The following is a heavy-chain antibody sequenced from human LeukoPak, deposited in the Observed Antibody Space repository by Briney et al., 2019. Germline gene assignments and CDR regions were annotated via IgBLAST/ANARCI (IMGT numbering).Heavy chain of an antibody. J-gene: IGHJ4*02. D-gene: IGHD2-2*01. CDR2: ISGTGGYT. V-gene: IGHV3-23*01. CDR3: AKGSLESSNYYYDF. Sequence: GGSLRLSCAASGFTFSNSAMNWVRQAPGRGLEWVSVISGTGGYTHYADFVRGQFTISRDNSKNTVYLQMNSLRADDSAVYYCAKGSLESSNYYYDFWGQGTMVTVSS. CDR1: GFTFSNSA.